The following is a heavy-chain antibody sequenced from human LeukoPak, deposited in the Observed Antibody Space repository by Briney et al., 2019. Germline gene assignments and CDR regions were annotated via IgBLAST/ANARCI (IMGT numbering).Heavy chain of an antibody. J-gene: IGHJ4*02. Sequence: TGGSLRLSCAASGFTFSSYSMNWVRQAPGKGLEWVSSISSSSSYIYYADSVKGRFTISRDNAKNSLYLQMNSLRAEDTAVYYCARGNFDRLYFDYWGQGTLVTVSS. CDR1: GFTFSSYS. CDR2: ISSSSSYI. V-gene: IGHV3-21*01. CDR3: ARGNFDRLYFDY. D-gene: IGHD3-9*01.